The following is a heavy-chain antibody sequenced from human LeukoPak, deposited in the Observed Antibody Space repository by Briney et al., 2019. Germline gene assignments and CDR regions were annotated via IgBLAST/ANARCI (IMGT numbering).Heavy chain of an antibody. J-gene: IGHJ5*02. Sequence: SETLSLPCAVYGGSFSGYYWSWIRQPPGKGLEWIGEINHSGSTNYNPSLKSRVTISVDTSKNQFSLKLSSVTAADTAVYYCARALRWLQFPGWFDPWGQGTLVTVSS. CDR1: GGSFSGYY. CDR3: ARALRWLQFPGWFDP. CDR2: INHSGST. V-gene: IGHV4-34*01. D-gene: IGHD5-24*01.